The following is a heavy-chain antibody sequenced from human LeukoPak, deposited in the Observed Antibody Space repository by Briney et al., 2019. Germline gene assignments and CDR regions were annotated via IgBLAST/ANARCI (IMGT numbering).Heavy chain of an antibody. D-gene: IGHD6-6*01. CDR2: IYYSGST. J-gene: IGHJ5*02. V-gene: IGHV4-59*01. CDR3: ARLSTGYSSSSKSGNWFDP. CDR1: GGSISSYY. Sequence: SETLSLTCTVSGGSISSYYWSWIRQPPGKGLEWIGYIYYSGSTNYNPSLKSRVTISVDTSKNQFSLKLSSVTAADTAVYYCARLSTGYSSSSKSGNWFDPWGQGTLVTVSS.